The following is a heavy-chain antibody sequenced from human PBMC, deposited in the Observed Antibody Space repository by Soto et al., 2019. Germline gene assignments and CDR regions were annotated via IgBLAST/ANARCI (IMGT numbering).Heavy chain of an antibody. D-gene: IGHD2-2*02. CDR2: IRSRANNYAT. CDR1: GFIFSGSA. CDR3: SRGQGAAIGDYYYHGMDV. J-gene: IGHJ6*02. V-gene: IGHV3-73*02. Sequence: EVQLVESGGGLVQPGGSLKLSCTASGFIFSGSAIHWVRQASGKGLEWVGRIRSRANNYATSSAASVKGRFFFSRDDSKNTADLQMNTLKTEDTAVYYCSRGQGAAIGDYYYHGMDVWGQGTTVTVSS.